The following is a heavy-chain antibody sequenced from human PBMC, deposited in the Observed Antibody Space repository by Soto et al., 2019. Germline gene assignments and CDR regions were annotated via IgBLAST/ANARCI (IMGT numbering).Heavy chain of an antibody. J-gene: IGHJ4*02. Sequence: QVQLQESGPGLVKPSGTLSLTCAVSGVSISTDYWWSWVRQPPGKGLEWIGEIYHSGSTNYNPSLXGXVXIXXDRSKNQFSLDLSSVTAADTAVYYCARDTHWGLGNWGQGTLVTVSS. CDR3: ARDTHWGLGN. D-gene: IGHD7-27*01. CDR1: GVSISTDYW. CDR2: IYHSGST. V-gene: IGHV4-4*02.